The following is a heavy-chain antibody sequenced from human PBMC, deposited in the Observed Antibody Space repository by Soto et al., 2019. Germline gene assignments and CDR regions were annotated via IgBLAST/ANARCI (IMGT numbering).Heavy chain of an antibody. CDR3: SRDRLDRFAI. J-gene: IGHJ3*02. CDR2: ISSSANIM. V-gene: IGHV3-48*01. CDR1: GFTFSSYS. Sequence: PGGSLRLSCAASGFTFSSYSMNWVRQAPGKGLEWISYISSSANIMSYADSVKGRFTISRDNAKNSLYLQMNSLRAEDTAVYYCSRDRLDRFAIWGQGTMVTVSS.